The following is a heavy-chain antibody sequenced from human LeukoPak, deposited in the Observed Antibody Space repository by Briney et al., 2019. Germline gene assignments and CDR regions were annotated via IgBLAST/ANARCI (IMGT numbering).Heavy chain of an antibody. J-gene: IGHJ6*02. Sequence: GRSLRLSCAASGFTFSSYGIHWVRQAPGKGLEWVVVIWYDGTQQYYADSVKGRFTISRDNSKNTLYLQMNTLRAEDTAVYYCARDVMSGGGYDPHYGMDVWGRGTTVTVSS. V-gene: IGHV3-33*01. D-gene: IGHD5-12*01. CDR2: IWYDGTQQ. CDR1: GFTFSSYG. CDR3: ARDVMSGGGYDPHYGMDV.